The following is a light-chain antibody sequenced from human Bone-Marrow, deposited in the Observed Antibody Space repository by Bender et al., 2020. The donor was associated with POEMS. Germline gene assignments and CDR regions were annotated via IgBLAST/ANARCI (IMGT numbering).Light chain of an antibody. V-gene: IGLV1-50*01. CDR2: GNT. J-gene: IGLJ3*02. CDR3: SSWDDSLSGWV. CDR1: SSNIGAGYD. Sequence: QPVLTQPPSVSGAPGQRVTIPCTGNSSNIGAGYDVHWYQQLPGTAPKLLIYGNTNRAPGVPARFSGSKSGTSASLAISDIQSEDEGDYYCSSWDDSLSGWVFGGGTKLTVL.